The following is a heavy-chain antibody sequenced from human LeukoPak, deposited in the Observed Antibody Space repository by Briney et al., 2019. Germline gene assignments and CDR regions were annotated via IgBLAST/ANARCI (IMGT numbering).Heavy chain of an antibody. Sequence: GGCLRLSCAASGFPFTPYTMNWIRQATGKGLEWVASMSTSGTYTYYADSVKGRFTVSRDNAKNSLYLQMNSLRAEDTAVYYCAREGSSEEFDYWGQGTLVTVSS. CDR2: MSTSGTYT. D-gene: IGHD6-19*01. CDR1: GFPFTPYT. J-gene: IGHJ4*02. V-gene: IGHV3-21*01. CDR3: AREGSSEEFDY.